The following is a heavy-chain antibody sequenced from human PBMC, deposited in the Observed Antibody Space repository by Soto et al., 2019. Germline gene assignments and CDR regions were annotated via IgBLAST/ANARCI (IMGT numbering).Heavy chain of an antibody. CDR3: STTKAGTNTFGI. D-gene: IGHD1-7*01. Sequence: GGSLRLSCAASGFSFSPAWMNWVRQAPGKGLEWVGLIKSKGGGGTADYAAPVKGRFIISRDDSKNTIYLQMNSLKTEDTAVYYCSTTKAGTNTFGIWGQGTMVTVSS. CDR1: GFSFSPAW. J-gene: IGHJ3*02. V-gene: IGHV3-15*07. CDR2: IKSKGGGGTA.